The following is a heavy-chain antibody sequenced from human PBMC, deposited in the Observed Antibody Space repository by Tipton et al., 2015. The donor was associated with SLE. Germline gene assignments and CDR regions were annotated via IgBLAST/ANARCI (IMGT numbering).Heavy chain of an antibody. J-gene: IGHJ2*01. Sequence: TLSRTCAVYGGSFSGYYWSWIRQPPGKGLEWIGEINHRGSTNYDPSLKSRVTISVDTSKNQFSLKLSSVTAADTAVYYCARNPGRGVRYFDLWGRGTLVTVSS. V-gene: IGHV4-34*01. CDR1: GGSFSGYY. CDR2: INHRGST. CDR3: ARNPGRGVRYFDL. D-gene: IGHD1-14*01.